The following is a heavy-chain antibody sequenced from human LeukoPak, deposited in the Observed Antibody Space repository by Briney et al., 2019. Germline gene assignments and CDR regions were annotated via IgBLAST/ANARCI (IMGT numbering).Heavy chain of an antibody. CDR3: ARDMRIAAAGPLVAFDI. V-gene: IGHV1-18*01. CDR2: ISAYNGNT. D-gene: IGHD6-13*01. CDR1: GYTFTSYG. J-gene: IGHJ3*02. Sequence: GASVKVSCKASGYTFTSYGISWVRQAPGQGLEWMGWISAYNGNTNYAQKLQGRVTMTTDTSTSTAYMQLRSLRCDDTAVYYCARDMRIAAAGPLVAFDIWGQGTMVTVSS.